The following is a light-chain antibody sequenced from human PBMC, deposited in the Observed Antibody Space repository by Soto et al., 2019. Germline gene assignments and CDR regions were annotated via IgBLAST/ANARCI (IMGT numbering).Light chain of an antibody. Sequence: DIQMTQSPSSVSASVGDRITITCRASQGISSWLAWYQQKPGNAAKRLIYAASSLQSGVPSRFSGSGSATDFTLTFISLQPADFATYYYQQANSFPRTFGGGTKVEIK. CDR2: AAS. V-gene: IGKV1-12*01. J-gene: IGKJ4*01. CDR3: QQANSFPRT. CDR1: QGISSW.